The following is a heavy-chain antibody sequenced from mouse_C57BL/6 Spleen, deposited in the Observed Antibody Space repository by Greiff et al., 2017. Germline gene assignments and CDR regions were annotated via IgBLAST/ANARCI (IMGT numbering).Heavy chain of an antibody. Sequence: EVQVVESGEGLVKPGGSLKLSCAASGFTFSSYAMSWVRQTPEKRLEWVAYISSGGDYIYYADTVKGRFTISRDNARNTLYLQMSSLKSEDTAMYYCTREGFYGSSYRAMDYWGQGTSVTGSS. J-gene: IGHJ4*01. V-gene: IGHV5-9-1*02. D-gene: IGHD1-1*01. CDR2: ISSGGDYI. CDR1: GFTFSSYA. CDR3: TREGFYGSSYRAMDY.